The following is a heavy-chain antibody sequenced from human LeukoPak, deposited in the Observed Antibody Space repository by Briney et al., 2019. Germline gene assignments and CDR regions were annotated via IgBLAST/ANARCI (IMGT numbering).Heavy chain of an antibody. J-gene: IGHJ5*02. CDR2: IKSKTDGGTT. CDR3: TTEWIQLFPNWFDP. Sequence: KAGGSLRLSCAASGFTFSGYWMHWVRQAPGKRLEWVGRIKSKTDGGTTDYAAPVKGRFTISRDDSKNTLYLQMNSLKTEDTAVYYCTTEWIQLFPNWFDPWGQGTLVTVSS. D-gene: IGHD5-18*01. V-gene: IGHV3-15*01. CDR1: GFTFSGYW.